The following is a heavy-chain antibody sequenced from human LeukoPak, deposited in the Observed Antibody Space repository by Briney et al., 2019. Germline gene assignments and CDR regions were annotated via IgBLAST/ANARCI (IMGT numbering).Heavy chain of an antibody. CDR3: ARDARYCSSTSCHNWFDP. J-gene: IGHJ5*02. CDR1: GGSISSYY. Sequence: SETLSLTCTVSGGSISSYYWSWIRQPPGKGLEWIAYIYYSGSTNYNPSLKSRVTISVDTSKNQFSLKLSSVTAADTAVYYCARDARYCSSTSCHNWFDPWGQGTLVTVSS. D-gene: IGHD2-2*01. V-gene: IGHV4-59*12. CDR2: IYYSGST.